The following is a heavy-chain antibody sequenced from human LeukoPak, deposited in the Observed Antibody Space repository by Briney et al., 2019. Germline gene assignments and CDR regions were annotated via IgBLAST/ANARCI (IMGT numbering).Heavy chain of an antibody. Sequence: GGSLRLSCAASGFSFSTNAMSWVRQAPGKGLEWVSTISGSGDNTYYADSLKGRFTISRDSSKNTLYLQMNSLRAEDTAVYYCAKQTRTTTAPDYWGQGTLVTVPS. CDR1: GFSFSTNA. CDR2: ISGSGDNT. V-gene: IGHV3-23*01. CDR3: AKQTRTTTAPDY. J-gene: IGHJ4*02. D-gene: IGHD1-1*01.